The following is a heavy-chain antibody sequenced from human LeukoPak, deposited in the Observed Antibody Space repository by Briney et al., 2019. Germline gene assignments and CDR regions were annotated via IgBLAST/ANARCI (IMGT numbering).Heavy chain of an antibody. CDR2: IYSSGST. Sequence: SETLSLTCTVSGGSISSYNWSWIRQPPGKGLEWIGYIYSSGSTNYNPSLESRVTISVDTSKNQFSLKLSSVTAADTAVYYCAREANYYGSGSALDYWGQGTLVTVSS. V-gene: IGHV4-59*01. D-gene: IGHD3-10*01. CDR1: GGSISSYN. CDR3: AREANYYGSGSALDY. J-gene: IGHJ4*02.